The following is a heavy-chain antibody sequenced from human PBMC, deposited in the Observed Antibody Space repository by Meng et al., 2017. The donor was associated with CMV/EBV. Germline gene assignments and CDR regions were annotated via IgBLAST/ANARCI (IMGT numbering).Heavy chain of an antibody. D-gene: IGHD3-3*01. CDR3: AKDITIFGVVISSYGMDV. J-gene: IGHJ6*02. CDR2: ISWNSGSI. Sequence: SLKISCAASGFTCDDYAMHWVRQAPGKGLEWVSGISWNSGSIGYADSVKGRFTISRDNAKNSLYLQMNSLRAEDTALYYCAKDITIFGVVISSYGMDVWGQGTTVTVSS. CDR1: GFTCDDYA. V-gene: IGHV3-9*01.